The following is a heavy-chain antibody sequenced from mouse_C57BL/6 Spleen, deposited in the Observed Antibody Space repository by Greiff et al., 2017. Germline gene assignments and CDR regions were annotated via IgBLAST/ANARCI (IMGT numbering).Heavy chain of an antibody. J-gene: IGHJ1*03. Sequence: EVKLMESGPGMVKPSQSLSLTCTVTGYSITSGYDWHWIRHFPGNKLEWMGYISYSGSTNYNPSLKSRISITHDTSKNHFFLKLNSVTTEDTATYYCARRNSNYDPHWYFDVWGTGTTVTVSS. CDR2: ISYSGST. D-gene: IGHD2-5*01. CDR3: ARRNSNYDPHWYFDV. V-gene: IGHV3-1*01. CDR1: GYSITSGYD.